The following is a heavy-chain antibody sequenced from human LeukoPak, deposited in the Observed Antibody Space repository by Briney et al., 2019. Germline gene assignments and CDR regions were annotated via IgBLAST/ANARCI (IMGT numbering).Heavy chain of an antibody. CDR1: GGTFSSYA. D-gene: IGHD4-17*01. Sequence: SVKVSCKASGGTFSSYAISRVRQAPGQGLEWMGRIIPILGIANYAQKFQGRVTITADKSTSTAYMELSSLRSEDTAVYYCARGDYVDLFDYWGQGTLVTVSS. V-gene: IGHV1-69*04. CDR3: ARGDYVDLFDY. J-gene: IGHJ4*02. CDR2: IIPILGIA.